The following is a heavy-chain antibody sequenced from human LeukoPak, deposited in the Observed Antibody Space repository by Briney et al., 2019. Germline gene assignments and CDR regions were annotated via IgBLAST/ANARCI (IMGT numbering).Heavy chain of an antibody. J-gene: IGHJ4*02. CDR1: GFTFSSYA. CDR2: ISGSGGST. CDR3: ATERRWFLDW. V-gene: IGHV3-23*01. Sequence: GGSLRLSCAASGFTFSSYAMSWVRQAPGKGLEWVSAISGSGGSTYYADSVKGRLTIFRDNSKNTLYLQMNSLRAEDTAVYYCATERRWFLDWWGQGTLVTVSS. D-gene: IGHD1-1*01.